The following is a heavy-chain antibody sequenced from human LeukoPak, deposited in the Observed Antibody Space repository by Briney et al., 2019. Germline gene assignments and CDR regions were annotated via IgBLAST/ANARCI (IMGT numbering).Heavy chain of an antibody. J-gene: IGHJ4*02. CDR1: GLTLSGYW. D-gene: IGHD5-18*01. V-gene: IGHV3-74*01. Sequence: PGGSLRLSCAVSGLTLSGYWMHWVRQAPGKGLVWVSRINGDASSTSYADSVKGRFTISRDNAKSTLYLQMNSLRVEDTAVYYCARARGNTYGYFEYWGQGTLVTVSS. CDR3: ARARGNTYGYFEY. CDR2: INGDASST.